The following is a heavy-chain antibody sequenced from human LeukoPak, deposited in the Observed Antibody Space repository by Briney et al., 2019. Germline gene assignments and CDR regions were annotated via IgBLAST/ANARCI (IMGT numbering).Heavy chain of an antibody. CDR3: ARHNYGSGIDY. J-gene: IGHJ4*02. D-gene: IGHD3-10*01. CDR2: IYYSGST. Sequence: SETLSLTCTVSGGSISSYYWSWIRQPPGKGLEWIGYIYYSGSTNYNPSLKSRVTISVDTSKNQFSLKLSSVTAADTAVYYCARHNYGSGIDYWGQGTLVTVSP. V-gene: IGHV4-59*08. CDR1: GGSISSYY.